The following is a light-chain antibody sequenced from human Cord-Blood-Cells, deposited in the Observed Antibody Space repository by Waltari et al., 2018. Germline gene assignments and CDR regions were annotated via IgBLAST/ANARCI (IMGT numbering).Light chain of an antibody. Sequence: DIQMTQSPSSLSASVGDRVTIPCRASQGIRNYLAWYQQKPGKVPKLLIYAASTLQSGFPSRFSGSGSGTDFTLTISSLQPEDVATYYCQKYNSAPQTFGQGTKVEIK. CDR2: AAS. V-gene: IGKV1-27*01. CDR3: QKYNSAPQT. CDR1: QGIRNY. J-gene: IGKJ1*01.